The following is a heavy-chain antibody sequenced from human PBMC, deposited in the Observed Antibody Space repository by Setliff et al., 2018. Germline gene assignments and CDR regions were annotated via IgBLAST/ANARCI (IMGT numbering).Heavy chain of an antibody. V-gene: IGHV1-69*05. D-gene: IGHD2-15*01. CDR3: ARSPAVLGIVYLDP. CDR1: GYTFTSYA. J-gene: IGHJ5*02. CDR2: IIPMFGTP. Sequence: SVKVSCKASGYTFTSYAMNWVRQAPGQGLEWMGGIIPMFGTPAYTQKFQDRVTITTDESTSTAYMELNSLTSEDTAVYYCARSPAVLGIVYLDPWGQGTLVTVS.